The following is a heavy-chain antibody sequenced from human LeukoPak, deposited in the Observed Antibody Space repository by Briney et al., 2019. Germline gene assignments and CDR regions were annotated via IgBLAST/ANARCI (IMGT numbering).Heavy chain of an antibody. V-gene: IGHV3-23*01. J-gene: IGHJ4*02. Sequence: GGSLRRSCVVSGFTCSDYAMSRLRQPPGNGLEGVSGISGSNGRTYYADAVQGRFTISRDNSKNTLYLQMNSLRAEDTAVSYCAKSRARRDGSAGSIDHWGQGDLVTVSS. CDR2: ISGSNGRT. CDR1: GFTCSDYA. CDR3: AKSRARRDGSAGSIDH. D-gene: IGHD2-15*01.